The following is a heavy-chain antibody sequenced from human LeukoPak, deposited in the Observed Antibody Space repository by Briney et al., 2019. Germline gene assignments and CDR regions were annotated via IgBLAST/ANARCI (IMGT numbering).Heavy chain of an antibody. V-gene: IGHV1-69*05. D-gene: IGHD4-11*01. CDR1: GYTFTSYY. CDR3: ARAELYSNYGGFDY. CDR2: IIPIFGTA. J-gene: IGHJ4*02. Sequence: ASVKVSCKASGYTFTSYYMHWVRQAPGQGLEWMGGIIPIFGTANYAQKFQGRVTITTDESTSTAYMELSSLRSEDTAVYYCARAELYSNYGGFDYWGQGTLVTVSS.